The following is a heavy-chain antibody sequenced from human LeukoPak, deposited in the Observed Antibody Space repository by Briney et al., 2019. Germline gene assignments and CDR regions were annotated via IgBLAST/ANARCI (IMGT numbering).Heavy chain of an antibody. CDR3: ATDVYCSSTSCMDV. CDR1: GYTLTELS. Sequence: ASVKVSCKVSGYTLTELSMHWVQQAPGKGLEWMGGFDPEDGETIYAQKFQGRVTMTEDTSTDTAYMELSSLRSEDTAVYYCATDVYCSSTSCMDVWGKGTTVTVSS. CDR2: FDPEDGET. V-gene: IGHV1-24*01. J-gene: IGHJ6*04. D-gene: IGHD2-2*01.